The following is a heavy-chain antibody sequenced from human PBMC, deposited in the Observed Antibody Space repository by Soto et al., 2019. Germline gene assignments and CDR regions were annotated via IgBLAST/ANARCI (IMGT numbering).Heavy chain of an antibody. D-gene: IGHD3-3*01. CDR2: INHSGST. J-gene: IGHJ6*02. Sequence: PSETLSLTCVVYGGSFSGYDWSWIRQPPGKGLEWIGEINHSGSTNSNPSLNSRVTISVDTSKNQFSLKLSSVTAADMAVYYCAPGALGYDFWSGSTYSGMDVWGQGTTVTVSS. V-gene: IGHV4-34*01. CDR3: APGALGYDFWSGSTYSGMDV. CDR1: GGSFSGYD.